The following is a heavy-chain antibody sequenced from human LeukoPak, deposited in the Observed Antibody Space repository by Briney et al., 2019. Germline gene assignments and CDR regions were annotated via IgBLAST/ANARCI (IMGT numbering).Heavy chain of an antibody. CDR2: IYHTGST. CDR3: ARVKWIQLGFDY. V-gene: IGHV4-39*07. Sequence: PSETLSLTCAVSGASISGSGYYWGWIRQPPGMELQWIGNIYHTGSTYYNASLQSRVTISVDTSKNQFSLKLSSVTAADTAVYYCARVKWIQLGFDYWGQGTLVTVSS. CDR1: GASISGSGYY. D-gene: IGHD5-18*01. J-gene: IGHJ4*02.